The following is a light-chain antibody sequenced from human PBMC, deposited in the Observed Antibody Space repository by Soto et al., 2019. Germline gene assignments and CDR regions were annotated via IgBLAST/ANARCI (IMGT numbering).Light chain of an antibody. J-gene: IGLJ1*01. V-gene: IGLV2-14*01. CDR3: SSYTSSSTLDV. CDR1: SSDVGGYNY. CDR2: DVI. Sequence: QSALTQPASVSGSPGQSITISCTGTSSDVGGYNYVSWYQQHPGKAPKPMIYDVINRPSGVSNRLSGSKPGNTASLTISGLQAEDEADYYCSSYTSSSTLDVFGTGTKVTVL.